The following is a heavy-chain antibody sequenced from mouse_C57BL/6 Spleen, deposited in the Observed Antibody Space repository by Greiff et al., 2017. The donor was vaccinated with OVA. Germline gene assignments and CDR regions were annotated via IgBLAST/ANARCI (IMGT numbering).Heavy chain of an antibody. CDR1: GFTFSDYG. J-gene: IGHJ3*01. V-gene: IGHV5-17*01. CDR3: ARGELGPFAY. D-gene: IGHD4-1*01. CDR2: ISSGSSTI. Sequence: EVQLVESGGGLVKPGGSLKLSCAASGFTFSDYGMHWVRQAPEKGLEWVAYISSGSSTIYYADKVKGRFTISRDNAKNTLFLQMTSLRSEDTAMYYCARGELGPFAYWGQGTLVTVSA.